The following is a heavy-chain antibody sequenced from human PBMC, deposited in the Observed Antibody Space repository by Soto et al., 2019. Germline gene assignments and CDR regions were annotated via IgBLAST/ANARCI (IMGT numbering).Heavy chain of an antibody. V-gene: IGHV3-23*01. D-gene: IGHD3-10*01. J-gene: IGHJ4*02. CDR2: FTRSGNT. CDR1: GFTFSNYA. CDR3: AREFAPGSPNYDY. Sequence: GVLRLSCAASGFTFSNYAMSWVRQAPGKGLEWVSTFTRSGNTYYADSVKGRFTISRDNSKNTLYLQMDSLRAEDTAVYYCAREFAPGSPNYDYWGLGTLVTVSS.